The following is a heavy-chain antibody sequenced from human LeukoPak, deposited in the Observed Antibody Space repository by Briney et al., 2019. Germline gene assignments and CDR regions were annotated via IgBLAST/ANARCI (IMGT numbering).Heavy chain of an antibody. V-gene: IGHV3-33*01. D-gene: IGHD6-19*01. CDR3: ARDQTPSSGWFDY. J-gene: IGHJ4*02. CDR2: IWYDGSNK. CDR1: GFTFSSYG. Sequence: PGRSLRLSCAASGFTFSSYGMHGVRQAPGKGLEWVAVIWYDGSNKYYADSVKGRFTISRDNSKNTLYLQVNSLRAEDTAVYYCARDQTPSSGWFDYWGQGTLVTVSS.